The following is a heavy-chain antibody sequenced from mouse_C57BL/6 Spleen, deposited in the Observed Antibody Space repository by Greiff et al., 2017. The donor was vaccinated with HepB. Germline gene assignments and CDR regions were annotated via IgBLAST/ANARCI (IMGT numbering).Heavy chain of an antibody. Sequence: QVQLQQSGAELVKPGASVKLSCKASGYTFTSYWMHWVKQRPGQGLEWIGMIHPNSGSTNYNEKFKSKATLTVDKSSSTAYMQLSSLTSEDSAVYYCARSYDYSYWYFDVWGTGTTVTVSS. D-gene: IGHD2-4*01. CDR3: ARSYDYSYWYFDV. J-gene: IGHJ1*03. CDR1: GYTFTSYW. V-gene: IGHV1-64*01. CDR2: IHPNSGST.